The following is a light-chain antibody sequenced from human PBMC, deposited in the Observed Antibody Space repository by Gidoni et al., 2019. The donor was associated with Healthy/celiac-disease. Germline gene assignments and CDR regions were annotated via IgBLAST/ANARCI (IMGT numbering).Light chain of an antibody. Sequence: QSVLTQPPSASGTPGQRVTISCSGSSSNIGSNYVYCYQQLPGTPPKLLIYRNNQRPSGVPDRFSGSKSGTSASLAISGLRSEDEADYYCAAWDDSLSGRIFGGGTKLTVL. J-gene: IGLJ2*01. V-gene: IGLV1-47*01. CDR2: RNN. CDR1: SSNIGSNY. CDR3: AAWDDSLSGRI.